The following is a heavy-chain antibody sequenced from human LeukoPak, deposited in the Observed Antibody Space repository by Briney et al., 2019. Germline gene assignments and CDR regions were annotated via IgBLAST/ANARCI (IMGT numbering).Heavy chain of an antibody. CDR1: GFTFSSYA. J-gene: IGHJ6*02. D-gene: IGHD2-2*01. Sequence: GGSLRLSCAASGFTFSSYAMHWVRQAPGKGLEWVAVILYDGSNKYYADSVKGRFTISRDNSKNTLYLQMNSLRAEDTAVYYCARMVVPAAKYGMDVWGQGTTVTVSS. CDR2: ILYDGSNK. CDR3: ARMVVPAAKYGMDV. V-gene: IGHV3-30-3*01.